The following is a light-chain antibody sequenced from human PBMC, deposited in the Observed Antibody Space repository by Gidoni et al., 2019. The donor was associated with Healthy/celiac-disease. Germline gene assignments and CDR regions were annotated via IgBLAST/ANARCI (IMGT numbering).Light chain of an antibody. CDR2: AAS. J-gene: IGKJ4*01. Sequence: DIQMTQSPSSLSASVGDRVTITCRASQSSSSYLNWYHQKPGKAPKLLIYAASSLQSGVPSRFSGSGSGTDFTLTISSLQPEDFATYYCQQSYSTPPLTFGGGTKVEIK. CDR1: QSSSSY. CDR3: QQSYSTPPLT. V-gene: IGKV1-39*01.